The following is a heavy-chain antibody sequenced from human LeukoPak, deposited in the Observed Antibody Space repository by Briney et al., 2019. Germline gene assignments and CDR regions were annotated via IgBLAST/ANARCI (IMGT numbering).Heavy chain of an antibody. V-gene: IGHV3-21*01. CDR1: GFSFSSYS. D-gene: IGHD3-10*01. J-gene: IGHJ4*02. CDR2: ISTISTYI. CDR3: ARLFGGGFGKYYFDY. Sequence: PGGSLRLSCAASGFSFSSYSMERVRQAPGKGLEWVSSISTISTYIYYADSVKGRFTISRDNAKNSLYLQMNSLRAEDTAVYYCARLFGGGFGKYYFDYWGQGTLVTVSS.